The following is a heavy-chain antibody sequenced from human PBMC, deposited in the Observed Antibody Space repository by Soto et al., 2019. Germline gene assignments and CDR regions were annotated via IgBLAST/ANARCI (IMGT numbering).Heavy chain of an antibody. D-gene: IGHD2-2*01. J-gene: IGHJ5*02. CDR3: AGVYCSSTSCYDWFDP. CDR1: GYTFTSYG. V-gene: IGHV1-18*04. Sequence: ASVKVSCKASGYTFTSYGISWVRQAPGQGLEWMGWISAYNGNTNYAQKLQGRVTMTTDTSTSTAYMELRSLRSDDTAVYYCAGVYCSSTSCYDWFDPWGQGPLVTVSS. CDR2: ISAYNGNT.